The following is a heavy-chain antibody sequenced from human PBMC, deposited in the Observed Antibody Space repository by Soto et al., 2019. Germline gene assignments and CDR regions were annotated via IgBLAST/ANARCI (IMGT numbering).Heavy chain of an antibody. V-gene: IGHV3-11*04. CDR3: ARLTYRRLYCSSTSCQALPSGYYYYMDV. D-gene: IGHD2-2*01. CDR2: ISSSGSTI. J-gene: IGHJ6*03. CDR1: GFTFSDYY. Sequence: GGSLRLSCAASGFTFSDYYMSWIRQAPGKGLEWVSYISSSGSTIYYADSVKGRFTISRDNAKNSLYLQMNSLRAEDTAVYYCARLTYRRLYCSSTSCQALPSGYYYYMDVWGKGTTVTVSS.